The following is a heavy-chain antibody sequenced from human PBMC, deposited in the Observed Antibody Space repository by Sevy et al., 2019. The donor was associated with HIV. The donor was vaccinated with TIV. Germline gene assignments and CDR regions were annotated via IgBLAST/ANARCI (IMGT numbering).Heavy chain of an antibody. CDR1: GGTFNMYA. J-gene: IGHJ4*02. Sequence: ASVKVSCKSSGGTFNMYAISWVRQAPGQGLEWVGGIIPLSGTPNYAQKFQDRVTMTADKSTKTAYMELRSLTSDDTAMYFCARDPREPHSFFDYWGQGTLVTVSS. CDR3: ARDPREPHSFFDY. CDR2: IIPLSGTP. V-gene: IGHV1-69*06. D-gene: IGHD2-21*01.